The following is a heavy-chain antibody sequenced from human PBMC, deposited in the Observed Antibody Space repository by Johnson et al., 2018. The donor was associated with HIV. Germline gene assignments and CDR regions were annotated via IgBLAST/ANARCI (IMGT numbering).Heavy chain of an antibody. D-gene: IGHD6-13*01. CDR1: GFTFNSYA. CDR3: ARSGGYPNAFDI. V-gene: IGHV3-23*04. J-gene: IGHJ3*02. Sequence: EVQLVESGGGLIQPGGSLRLSCAASGFTFNSYAMSWVRQGPGKGLEWVAAISGSGGSTYYADSVKGRFTISRDNSKNSLFLQMNSLRVEDTAVYYCARSGGYPNAFDIWGQGTMVTVSS. CDR2: ISGSGGST.